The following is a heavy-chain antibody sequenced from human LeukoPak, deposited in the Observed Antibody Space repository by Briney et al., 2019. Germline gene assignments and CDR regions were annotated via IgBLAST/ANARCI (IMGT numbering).Heavy chain of an antibody. D-gene: IGHD2-2*01. CDR2: IRYDGSNK. CDR1: GFTFSSYG. CDR3: AKSLQYCSSTSCYADAFDI. Sequence: GGSLRLSCAASGFTFSSYGMHWARQAPGKGLEWVAFIRYDGSNKYYADSVKGRFTISRDNSKNTLYLQMNSLRAEDTAVYYCAKSLQYCSSTSCYADAFDIWGQGTMVTVSS. J-gene: IGHJ3*02. V-gene: IGHV3-30*02.